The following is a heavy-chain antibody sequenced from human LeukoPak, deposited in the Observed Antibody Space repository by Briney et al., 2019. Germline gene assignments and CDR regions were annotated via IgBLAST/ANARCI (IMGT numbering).Heavy chain of an antibody. CDR2: NYNSGST. D-gene: IGHD3-10*01. J-gene: IGHJ4*02. CDR1: GGSIRSYN. Sequence: PPGTLCLTCALSGGSIRSYNRSWVRPPPRKGLGWIGYNYNSGSTNYNPYLNSRVTISVDTSKNQFSLKRSSVTAADTAVYYCARGVTMVLFDYWGQGTLVTVSS. CDR3: ARGVTMVLFDY. V-gene: IGHV4-59*01.